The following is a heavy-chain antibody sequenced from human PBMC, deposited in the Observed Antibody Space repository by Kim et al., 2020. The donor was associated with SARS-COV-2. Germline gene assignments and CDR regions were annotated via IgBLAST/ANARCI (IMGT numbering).Heavy chain of an antibody. J-gene: IGHJ4*02. CDR3: ARDSDPDY. V-gene: IGHV1-2*02. CDR2: INPNGGET. CDR1: GYNFNDHY. Sequence: ASVKVSCKVSGYNFNDHYIHWVRQAPGQGLEWMGWINPNGGETKYPEKFHGKASMTRDMSTNTAYVELYSLSFDDTAVYYCARDSDPDYWGQGTLVTVSS.